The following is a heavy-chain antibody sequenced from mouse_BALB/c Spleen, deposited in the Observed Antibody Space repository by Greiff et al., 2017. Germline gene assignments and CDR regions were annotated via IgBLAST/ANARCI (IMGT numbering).Heavy chain of an antibody. CDR2: INPGSGGT. J-gene: IGHJ3*01. V-gene: IGHV1-54*01. CDR3: ARSLYDGGAWFAY. Sequence: QVHVKQSGAELVRPGTSVKVSCKASGYAFTNYLIEWVKQRPGQGLEWIGVINPGSGGTNYNEKFKGKATLTADKSSSTAYMQLSSLTSDDSAVYFCARSLYDGGAWFAYWGQGTLVTVSA. CDR1: GYAFTNYL. D-gene: IGHD2-12*01.